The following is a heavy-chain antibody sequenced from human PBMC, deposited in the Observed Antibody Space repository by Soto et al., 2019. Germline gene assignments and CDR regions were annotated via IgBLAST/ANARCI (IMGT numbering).Heavy chain of an antibody. J-gene: IGHJ5*02. V-gene: IGHV4-39*01. CDR2: IYYSGST. D-gene: IGHD2-8*01. CDR1: GGSISSSSYY. CDR3: ARHAPRGYIVLMVYAIFHWFDP. Sequence: NPSETLSLTCTVSGGSISSSSYYWGWIRQPPGKGLEWIGSIYYSGSTYYNPSLKSRVTISVDTSKNQFSLKLSSVTAADTAVYYCARHAPRGYIVLMVYAIFHWFDPWGQGTLVTVSS.